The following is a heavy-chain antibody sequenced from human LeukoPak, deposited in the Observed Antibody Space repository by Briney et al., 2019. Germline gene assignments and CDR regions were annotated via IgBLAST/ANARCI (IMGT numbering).Heavy chain of an antibody. J-gene: IGHJ4*02. CDR3: SRGRDRSKAGDH. Sequence: SETLSLTCDVSGGSCDDYYCSWIRQPPGKGREWIGEIHPHGIFYYNSSLMSRVTISIDTSKSQFSLRLTSVTAADTAIYYCSRGRDRSKAGDHWGQGSLVTVSS. V-gene: IGHV4-34*01. CDR1: GGSCDDYY. D-gene: IGHD5-24*01. CDR2: IHPHGIF.